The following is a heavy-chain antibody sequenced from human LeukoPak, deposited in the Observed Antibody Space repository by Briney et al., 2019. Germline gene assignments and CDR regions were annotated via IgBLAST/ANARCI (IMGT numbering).Heavy chain of an antibody. D-gene: IGHD3-22*01. CDR2: IYYSGST. V-gene: IGHV4-59*12. J-gene: IGHJ4*02. Sequence: SETLSLTCTVSGGSISSYYWSWIRQPPGKGLEWIGYIYYSGSTNYNPSLKSRVTISVDMSKNQFSLKLSSVTAADTAVYYCARDQVDYDIPDHFDYWGKGTLVAVSS. CDR1: GGSISSYY. CDR3: ARDQVDYDIPDHFDY.